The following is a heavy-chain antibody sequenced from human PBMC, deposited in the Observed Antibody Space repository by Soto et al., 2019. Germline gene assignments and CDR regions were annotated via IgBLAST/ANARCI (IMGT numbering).Heavy chain of an antibody. V-gene: IGHV6-1*01. CDR3: ARRIGPNRLVF. Sequence: SQTLSLTGAISGDSVSSNIVTWDWIRQSPSRGLEWLGRTYYRSQWFNDYAVSVKSRMTINADTSKNQFSLQLNYVTPEDTAVYFYARRIGPNRLVFWGQGTPVTVSS. J-gene: IGHJ4*02. CDR2: TYYRSQWFN. CDR1: GDSVSSNIVT. D-gene: IGHD6-25*01.